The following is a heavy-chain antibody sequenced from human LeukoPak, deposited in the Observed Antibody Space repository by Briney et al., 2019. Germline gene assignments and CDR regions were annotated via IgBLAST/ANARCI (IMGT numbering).Heavy chain of an antibody. V-gene: IGHV1-69*01. Sequence: GPSVKVSCKASGGTFSSCAISWVRQAPGQGLEWMGGIIPIFGTANYAKKFQGRVTITADESTSTAYMELSSLRSEDTAVYYCARGDILTGYYPNPGWFDPWGQGTLVTVSS. CDR3: ARGDILTGYYPNPGWFDP. J-gene: IGHJ5*02. D-gene: IGHD3-9*01. CDR2: IIPIFGTA. CDR1: GGTFSSCA.